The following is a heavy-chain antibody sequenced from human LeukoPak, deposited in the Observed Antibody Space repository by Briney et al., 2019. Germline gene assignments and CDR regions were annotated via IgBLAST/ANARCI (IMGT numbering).Heavy chain of an antibody. CDR2: IYDSGRT. V-gene: IGHV4-59*01. D-gene: IGHD2-2*01. CDR3: AIGYHTNWFDP. Sequence: PSETLSLTCTVSGGFISNYYCSWIRQPPGKGLEWIGYIYDSGRTKYNPSLKSRVTISVDTSKNQFSLKLSSVTAADTAVYYCAIGYHTNWFDPWGQGTLVTVSS. CDR1: GGFISNYY. J-gene: IGHJ5*02.